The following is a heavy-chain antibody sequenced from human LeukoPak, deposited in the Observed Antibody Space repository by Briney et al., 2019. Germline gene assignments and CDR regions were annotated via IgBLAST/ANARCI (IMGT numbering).Heavy chain of an antibody. CDR1: GGSISSSSYY. CDR3: ARGLNYHDASGYVY. CDR2: ILYTGIT. J-gene: IGHJ4*02. V-gene: IGHV4-61*03. Sequence: PSETLSLTCTVSGGSISSSSYYWNWIRQPPGRGLEWIGYILYTGITIYNPSLESRVTMSVDTSKNHLSLKLASVTAADTAVYYCARGLNYHDASGYVYWGQGILVTVSS. D-gene: IGHD3-22*01.